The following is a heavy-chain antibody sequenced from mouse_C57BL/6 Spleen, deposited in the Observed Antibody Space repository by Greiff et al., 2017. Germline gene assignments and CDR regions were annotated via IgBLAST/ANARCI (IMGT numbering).Heavy chain of an antibody. V-gene: IGHV14-2*01. CDR1: GFNIKDYY. Sequence: EVQLVESGAELVKPGASVKLSCTASGFNIKDYYMHWVKQRTEQGLEWIGRIDPEDGETKYAPKFQGKATITADTSSNTAYLQLSSLTSEDTAVYYCARLLYGSSFWWYFDVWGTGTTVTVSS. CDR3: ARLLYGSSFWWYFDV. D-gene: IGHD1-1*01. J-gene: IGHJ1*03. CDR2: IDPEDGET.